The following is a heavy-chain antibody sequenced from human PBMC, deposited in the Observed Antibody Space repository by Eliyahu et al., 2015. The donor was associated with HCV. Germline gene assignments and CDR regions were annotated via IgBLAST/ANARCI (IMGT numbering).Heavy chain of an antibody. CDR2: INHSGST. CDR1: GGSXSGYY. D-gene: IGHD3-22*01. Sequence: QVQLQQWGAGLLKPSETLSLTCAVXGGSXSGYYWSWXRQPPGKGLEWIGEINHSGSTNYNPSLKSRVTISVDTSKNQFSLKLSSVTAADTAVYYCAMAYYDSSGYPNWFDPWGQGTLVTVSS. CDR3: AMAYYDSSGYPNWFDP. J-gene: IGHJ5*02. V-gene: IGHV4-34*01.